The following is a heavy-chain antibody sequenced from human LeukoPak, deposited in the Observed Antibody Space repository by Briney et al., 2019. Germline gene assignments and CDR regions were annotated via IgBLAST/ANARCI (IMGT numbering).Heavy chain of an antibody. V-gene: IGHV1-69*05. CDR1: GGTFSSYA. CDR3: ARVQGSDTSGSFDH. J-gene: IGHJ4*02. D-gene: IGHD1-26*01. CDR2: IIPIFGTA. Sequence: ASVKVSCKASGGTFSSYAISWVRQAPGQGLEWMGGIIPIFGTANYAQKFQGRVTLTRSTSLSEAYMELTSLKFEDTAVYYCARVQGSDTSGSFDHWGQGTLVTVSS.